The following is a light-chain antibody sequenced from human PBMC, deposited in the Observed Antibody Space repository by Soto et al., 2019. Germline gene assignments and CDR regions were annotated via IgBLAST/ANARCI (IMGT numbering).Light chain of an antibody. J-gene: IGKJ1*01. V-gene: IGKV3-20*01. CDR2: GAS. CDR1: QSVSNNY. CDR3: QQYGSSGT. Sequence: ETVLTQSPATLSSSPGERAILSCRASQSVSNNYLAWYQQKPGQAPRLLIYGASNRATGIPDRFSGSGSGTDFTLTISRLEPEDFAVYYCQQYGSSGTFGQGTKVDIK.